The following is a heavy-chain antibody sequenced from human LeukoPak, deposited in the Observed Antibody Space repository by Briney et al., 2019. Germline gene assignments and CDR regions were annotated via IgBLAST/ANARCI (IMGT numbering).Heavy chain of an antibody. V-gene: IGHV5-10-1*01. Sequence: TGESLKISCKGSGYSFTGYWISWVRQMPGKGLEWMGRIDPSDSYTNYSPSFQGHVTISADKSISTAYLQWSSLKASDTAMYYCARPVGSWNDAWFDPWGQGTLVTVSS. CDR3: ARPVGSWNDAWFDP. CDR2: IDPSDSYT. CDR1: GYSFTGYW. D-gene: IGHD1-1*01. J-gene: IGHJ5*02.